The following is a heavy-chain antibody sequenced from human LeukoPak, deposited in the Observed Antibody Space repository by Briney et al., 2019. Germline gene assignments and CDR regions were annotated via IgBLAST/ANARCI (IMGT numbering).Heavy chain of an antibody. CDR3: ARAHPRGIVVVPAAPPGGYYFDY. J-gene: IGHJ4*02. CDR2: IIPILGIA. D-gene: IGHD2-2*01. CDR1: GGTFISYA. V-gene: IGHV1-69*04. Sequence: ASVKVSCKASGGTFISYAISWVRQAPGQGLEWMGRIIPILGIANYAQKFQGRVTITTDKSTSTAYMELSSLRSEDTAVYYCARAHPRGIVVVPAAPPGGYYFDYWGQGTLVTVSS.